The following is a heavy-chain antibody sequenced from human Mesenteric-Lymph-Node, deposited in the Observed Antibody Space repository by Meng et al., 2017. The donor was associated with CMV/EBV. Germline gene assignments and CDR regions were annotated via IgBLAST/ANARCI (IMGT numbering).Heavy chain of an antibody. CDR1: GFTFSAYG. Sequence: GGSLRLSCVASGFTFSAYGIHWVRQAPGRGLEWVALISYDGGNEYYADPVRGRFTISRDSSRNTVYLQMNTLRVEDTAIYYCARDLKGWVAAAVRRIDYYGLDVWGQGTTVTVSS. CDR2: ISYDGGNE. V-gene: IGHV3-30*03. D-gene: IGHD6-13*01. J-gene: IGHJ6*02. CDR3: ARDLKGWVAAAVRRIDYYGLDV.